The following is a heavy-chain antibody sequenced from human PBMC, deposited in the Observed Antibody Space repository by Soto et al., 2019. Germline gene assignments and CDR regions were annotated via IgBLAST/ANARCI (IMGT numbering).Heavy chain of an antibody. CDR1: GYTFTSYY. D-gene: IGHD3-3*01. J-gene: IGHJ6*02. CDR3: ARKVVYDFWSGQNYYGMDV. CDR2: INPSGGST. Sequence: GASVKVSCKASGYTFTSYYRHWVRQAPGQGLEWMGIINPSGGSTSYAQKFQGRVTMTRDTPTSTVYMELSSLRSEDTAVYYCARKVVYDFWSGQNYYGMDVWGQGTTVTVSS. V-gene: IGHV1-46*01.